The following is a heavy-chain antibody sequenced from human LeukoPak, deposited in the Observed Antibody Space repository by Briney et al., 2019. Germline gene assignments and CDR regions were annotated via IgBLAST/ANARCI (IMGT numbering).Heavy chain of an antibody. D-gene: IGHD1-26*01. CDR1: GGSLSGYY. CDR3: ARLASGSYGPLTPFDY. V-gene: IGHV4-34*01. J-gene: IGHJ4*02. Sequence: PSETLSLTCAVYGGSLSGYYWSWIRQPPGKGLEWIGEINHSGSTNYNPSLKSRVTISVDTSKNQLSLKLSSMTAADTAVYYSARLASGSYGPLTPFDYWGQGTLVTVSS. CDR2: INHSGST.